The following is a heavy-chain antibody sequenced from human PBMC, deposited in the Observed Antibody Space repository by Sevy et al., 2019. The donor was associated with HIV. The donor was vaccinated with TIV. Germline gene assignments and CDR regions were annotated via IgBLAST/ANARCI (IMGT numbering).Heavy chain of an antibody. V-gene: IGHV3-33*01. Sequence: GVSLRLSCAASGFTFSSFGMHWVRQAPGKGLEWLAVIWFDGSNTYYADSVRGRFTISRDIAKNTLHLQMNSLRAEDTAVYYCARDLEFYDHGDYGPAFMPDFWRHGTLVTVSS. J-gene: IGHJ4*01. CDR2: IWFDGSNT. D-gene: IGHD4-17*01. CDR3: ARDLEFYDHGDYGPAFMPDF. CDR1: GFTFSSFG.